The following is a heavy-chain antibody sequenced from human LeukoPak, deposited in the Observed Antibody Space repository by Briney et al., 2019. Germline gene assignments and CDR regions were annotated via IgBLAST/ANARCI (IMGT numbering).Heavy chain of an antibody. V-gene: IGHV1-69*01. CDR3: ARGENCGGDCYPDYFDY. CDR1: GGTFSSYA. J-gene: IGHJ4*02. D-gene: IGHD2-21*01. CDR2: IIPIFGTA. Sequence: ASVKVSCKASGGTFSSYAISWVRQAPGQGLEWMGGIIPIFGTANYAQRFQGRVTITADESTSTAYMELSSLRSEDTAVYYCARGENCGGDCYPDYFDYWGQGTLVTVSS.